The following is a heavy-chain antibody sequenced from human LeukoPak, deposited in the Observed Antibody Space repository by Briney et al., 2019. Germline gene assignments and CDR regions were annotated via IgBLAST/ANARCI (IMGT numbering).Heavy chain of an antibody. CDR3: ARGPLNTPKRKYGDYAVDY. D-gene: IGHD4-17*01. CDR1: GYTFTGYY. CDR2: INPNSGGT. J-gene: IGHJ4*02. Sequence: ASVKVSCKASGYTFTGYYMHWVRQAPGQGLEWMGWINPNSGGTNYAQKFQGRVTITRNTSISTAYMELSSLRSEDTAVYYCARGPLNTPKRKYGDYAVDYWGQGTLVTVSS. V-gene: IGHV1-2*02.